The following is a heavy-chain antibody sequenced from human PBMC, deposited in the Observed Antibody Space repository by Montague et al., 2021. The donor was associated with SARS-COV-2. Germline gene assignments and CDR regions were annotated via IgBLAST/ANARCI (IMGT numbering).Heavy chain of an antibody. CDR2: ISSSGSTI. Sequence: SLRLSCAASGFTFSSYEMNWVRQAPGKGLEWVSYISSSGSTIYYADSVKGRFTISRDNAKNSLYLQMNSPRAEDTAVYYCARVYDFWSGYYDYWGQGTLVTVSS. CDR3: ARVYDFWSGYYDY. J-gene: IGHJ4*02. D-gene: IGHD3-3*01. CDR1: GFTFSSYE. V-gene: IGHV3-48*03.